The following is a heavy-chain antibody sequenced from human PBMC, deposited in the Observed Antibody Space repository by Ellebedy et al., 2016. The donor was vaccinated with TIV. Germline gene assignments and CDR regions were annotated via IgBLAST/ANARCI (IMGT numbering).Heavy chain of an antibody. CDR3: ARAFPAAIGGYYGMDV. CDR2: IIPIFGTA. D-gene: IGHD2-2*01. Sequence: AASVKVSCKASGGTFSSYAISWVRQAPGQGLEWMGGIIPIFGTANYAQKFQGRVTITADESTSTAYMELSSLRSEDTAVYYCARAFPAAIGGYYGMDVWGQGTTVTVSS. V-gene: IGHV1-69*13. J-gene: IGHJ6*02. CDR1: GGTFSSYA.